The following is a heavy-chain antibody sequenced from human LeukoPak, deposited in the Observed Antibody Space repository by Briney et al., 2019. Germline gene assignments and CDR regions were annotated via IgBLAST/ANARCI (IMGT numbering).Heavy chain of an antibody. D-gene: IGHD1-26*01. CDR1: GYSITSGYY. V-gene: IGHV4-38-2*01. CDR3: AKKGTSGSLNWFDP. Sequence: PSETLSLTCAVSGYSITSGYYWGWIRQPPGKGLEWIGSIYHSGTTYYNPSLRSRVTISVDTSKNQFSLELTSVTAADTAVYYCAKKGTSGSLNWFDPWGQGTLVTVSS. CDR2: IYHSGTT. J-gene: IGHJ5*02.